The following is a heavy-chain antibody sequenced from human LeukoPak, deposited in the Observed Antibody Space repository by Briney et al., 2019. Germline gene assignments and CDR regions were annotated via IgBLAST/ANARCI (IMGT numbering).Heavy chain of an antibody. CDR3: ARVIAAAGD. CDR2: ISYDGSNK. D-gene: IGHD6-13*01. V-gene: IGHV3-30-3*01. Sequence: PGGSLRLSCAASGFTFSSYAMHWVRQAPGKGLEWVAVISYDGSNKYYADSVKGRFTISRDNSKNTLYLQMNSLRAEDTTVYYCARVIAAAGDWGQGTLVTVSS. CDR1: GFTFSSYA. J-gene: IGHJ4*02.